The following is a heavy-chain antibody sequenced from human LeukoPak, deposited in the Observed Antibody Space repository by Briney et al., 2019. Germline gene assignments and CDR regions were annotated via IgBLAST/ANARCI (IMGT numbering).Heavy chain of an antibody. Sequence: SVKVSCKASGGTFSSYAISWVRQAPGQGLEWMGGIIPIFGTANYAQKFQGRVTITTDESTSTAYMELSSLRSEDTAVYYCARDSHAAGTGYYYMDVWGKGTTVTVSS. V-gene: IGHV1-69*05. CDR2: IIPIFGTA. J-gene: IGHJ6*03. CDR1: GGTFSSYA. CDR3: ARDSHAAGTGYYYMDV. D-gene: IGHD6-13*01.